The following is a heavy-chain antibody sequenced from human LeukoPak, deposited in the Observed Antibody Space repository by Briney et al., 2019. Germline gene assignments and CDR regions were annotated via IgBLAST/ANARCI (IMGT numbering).Heavy chain of an antibody. CDR3: AIAPGYRSFLDY. J-gene: IGHJ4*02. D-gene: IGHD6-6*01. V-gene: IGHV3-21*01. Sequence: GGSLRLSCAASGFIFSSYNMNWVRQAPGKGLEWVSFISSSSSYIYYADSVKGRFTISRDNAKNSLYLQMNSLRAEDTAVYYCAIAPGYRSFLDYWGQGTLVTVSS. CDR1: GFIFSSYN. CDR2: ISSSSSYI.